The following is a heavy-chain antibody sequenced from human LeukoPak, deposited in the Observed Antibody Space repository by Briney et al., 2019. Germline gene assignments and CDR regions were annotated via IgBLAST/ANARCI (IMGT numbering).Heavy chain of an antibody. CDR2: IKSNTDGGTT. D-gene: IGHD1-26*01. V-gene: IGHV3-15*01. CDR3: TTVSSGSYFRDY. Sequence: GGSLRLSCAASGFTFSNAWMSGVRQAPGKGLEWVGRIKSNTDGGTTDYAAPVKGRFTISSDDSKHTPYLQVNSLKTEDTAVYYCTTVSSGSYFRDYWGQGTLVTVSS. CDR1: GFTFSNAW. J-gene: IGHJ4*02.